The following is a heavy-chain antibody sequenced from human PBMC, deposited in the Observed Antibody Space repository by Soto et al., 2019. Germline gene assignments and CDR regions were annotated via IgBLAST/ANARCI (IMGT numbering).Heavy chain of an antibody. J-gene: IGHJ4*02. D-gene: IGHD5-12*01. V-gene: IGHV4-31*03. Sequence: SETLSLTCTVSGGSISSGGYYWSWIRQHPGKGLEWIGYIYYSGSTYYNPSLKSRVTISVDTSKNQFSLKLSSVTAADTAVYYCARGPQGLRGKTQPLGYWGQGTLVTVSS. CDR2: IYYSGST. CDR1: GGSISSGGYY. CDR3: ARGPQGLRGKTQPLGY.